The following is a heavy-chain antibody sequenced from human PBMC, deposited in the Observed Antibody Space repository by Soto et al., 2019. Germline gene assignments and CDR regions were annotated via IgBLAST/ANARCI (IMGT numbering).Heavy chain of an antibody. CDR2: ISYDGSNK. Sequence: GGSLRLSCAASGFTFSSYGMHWVRQAPGKGLEWVAVISYDGSNKYYADSVKGRFTISRDNSKNTLYLQMNSLRAEDTAVYYCAKDLTIFGVVLSVDVWGQGTTVTVSS. V-gene: IGHV3-30*18. D-gene: IGHD3-3*01. CDR3: AKDLTIFGVVLSVDV. J-gene: IGHJ6*02. CDR1: GFTFSSYG.